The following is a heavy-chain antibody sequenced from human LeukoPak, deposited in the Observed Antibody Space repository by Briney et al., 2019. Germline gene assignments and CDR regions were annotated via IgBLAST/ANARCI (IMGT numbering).Heavy chain of an antibody. CDR1: GGSISSYY. V-gene: IGHV4-4*07. Sequence: SETLSLTCTVSGGSISSYYWSWIRQPAGKGLGWIGRIYTSGSTNYNPSLKSRVTMSVDTSKNQFSLKLSSVTAADTAVYYCARSLPIAAAGEYFQHWGQGTLVTVSS. J-gene: IGHJ1*01. CDR2: IYTSGST. CDR3: ARSLPIAAAGEYFQH. D-gene: IGHD6-13*01.